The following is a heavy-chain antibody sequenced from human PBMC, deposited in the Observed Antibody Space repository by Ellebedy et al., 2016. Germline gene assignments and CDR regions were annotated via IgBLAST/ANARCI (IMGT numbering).Heavy chain of an antibody. D-gene: IGHD3-3*01. J-gene: IGHJ6*04. CDR3: VKDIRTIFGVTLGYMDV. CDR2: IRQDGSDK. CDR1: GFTFGTYW. V-gene: IGHV3-7*03. Sequence: GESLKISXAASGFTFGTYWMSWVRQAPGKGPEWVANIRQDGSDKYYVDSVKGQFTISRDNAKNSLYLQMNSLRAEDTALYYCVKDIRTIFGVTLGYMDVWGKGTTVTVSS.